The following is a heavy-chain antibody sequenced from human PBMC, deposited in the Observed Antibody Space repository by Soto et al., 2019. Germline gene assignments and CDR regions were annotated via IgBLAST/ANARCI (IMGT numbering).Heavy chain of an antibody. J-gene: IGHJ4*02. CDR2: IKESGEY. Sequence: QVQLQESGPGLVKPSGTLSLTCAVSGGSMSRSYWWPWLRQSPGKGLEWLGEIKESGEYNYAPSFSSRVTMSVDKSKNHFSVMLTSVTAADTAIYYCARVGSGWYAPLDYWGQGTLVTVSS. CDR3: ARVGSGWYAPLDY. D-gene: IGHD6-19*01. CDR1: GGSMSRSYW. V-gene: IGHV4-4*02.